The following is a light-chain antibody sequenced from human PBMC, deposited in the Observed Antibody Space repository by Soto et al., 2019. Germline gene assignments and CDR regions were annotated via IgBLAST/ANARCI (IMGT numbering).Light chain of an antibody. J-gene: IGKJ1*01. CDR1: QHIRND. CDR3: LQDYAFPWT. Sequence: AIRMTQSPSSLSASVGDRVTITCRASQHIRNDLGWYQQKLGRAPKLLIYSSSTLQSGVPSRFNGSGSGTDFTLSISSLQPEDFATYYCLQDYAFPWTFGQGTNVEVK. V-gene: IGKV1-6*01. CDR2: SSS.